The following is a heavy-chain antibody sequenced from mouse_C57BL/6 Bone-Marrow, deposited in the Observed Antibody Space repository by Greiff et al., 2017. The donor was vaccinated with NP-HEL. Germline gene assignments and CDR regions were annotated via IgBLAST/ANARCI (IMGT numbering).Heavy chain of an antibody. V-gene: IGHV6-3*01. D-gene: IGHD1-1*01. CDR2: IRLKSDNYAT. CDR1: GFTFSNYW. Sequence: EVQLVESGGGLVQPGGSMKLSCVASGFTFSNYWMNWVRQSPEKGLEWVAQIRLKSDNYATHYAESVKGRFTISRDDSKSSVYLQMNNLRAEDTGIYYCTGITTVVSYFDYWGQGTTLTVSS. CDR3: TGITTVVSYFDY. J-gene: IGHJ2*01.